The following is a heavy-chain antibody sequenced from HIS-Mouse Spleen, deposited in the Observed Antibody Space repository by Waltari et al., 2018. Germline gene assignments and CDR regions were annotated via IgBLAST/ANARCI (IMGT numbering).Heavy chain of an antibody. J-gene: IGHJ4*02. D-gene: IGHD6-19*01. CDR2: IDWDDDK. CDR3: ARIAEGYTSGWYAFDY. Sequence: QVTLRESGPALVKPTQTLTLTCTFSGFSLSTSGMCVSWIRQPPGQALTWLARIDWDDDKYYSTSLKTRLTISKDTSKNQVVLTMTNMDPMDTATYYCARIAEGYTSGWYAFDYWGQGTLVTVSS. V-gene: IGHV2-70*15. CDR1: GFSLSTSGMC.